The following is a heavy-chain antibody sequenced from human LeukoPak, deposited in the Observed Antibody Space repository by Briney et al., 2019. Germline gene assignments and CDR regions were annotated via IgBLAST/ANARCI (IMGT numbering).Heavy chain of an antibody. CDR2: INSDGSST. Sequence: GGSLRLSCAASGFTFSSYWMHWVRQAPGKGLVWVSRINSDGSSTSYADSVKGRFTFSRDNAKNTLYLQMNSLRAEDTAVYYCARVGGSGSGTYQPEYFQHWGQGTLVTVSS. V-gene: IGHV3-74*01. CDR3: ARVGGSGSGTYQPEYFQH. J-gene: IGHJ1*01. D-gene: IGHD3-10*01. CDR1: GFTFSSYW.